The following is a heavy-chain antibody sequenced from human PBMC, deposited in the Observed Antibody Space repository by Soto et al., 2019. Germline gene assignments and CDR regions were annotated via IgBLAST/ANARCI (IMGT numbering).Heavy chain of an antibody. J-gene: IGHJ4*02. CDR1: GFTFRSFA. V-gene: IGHV3-30*04. CDR2: VSFDGRNK. CDR3: ARPAGPFDY. Sequence: QVQLVESGGGVVQPGRSLRLSCTASGFTFRSFAMHWVRQAPGKGLEWLALVSFDGRNKYYADSVKGRVTISRDNSNSTVFLQRTGLRSEDTGVYYCARPAGPFDYWGQGTLVTVSS.